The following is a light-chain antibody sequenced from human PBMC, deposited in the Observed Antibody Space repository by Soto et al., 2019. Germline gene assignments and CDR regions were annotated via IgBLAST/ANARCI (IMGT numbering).Light chain of an antibody. CDR2: GAS. J-gene: IGKJ2*01. Sequence: EIGLTQSPGTLSLSPGGRATLSCRASQSVTSSYLAWYQQKPGQAPRLLIYGASGRATGIPDRFSGSGSGTDLTLTISRLEPEDFAVYYCQQYGSAPYTFGQGTKLEMK. CDR1: QSVTSSY. CDR3: QQYGSAPYT. V-gene: IGKV3-20*01.